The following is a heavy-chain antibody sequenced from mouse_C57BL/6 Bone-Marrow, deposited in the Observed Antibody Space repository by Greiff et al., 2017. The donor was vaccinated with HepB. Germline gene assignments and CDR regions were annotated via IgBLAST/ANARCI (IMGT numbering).Heavy chain of an antibody. J-gene: IGHJ4*01. V-gene: IGHV1-81*01. CDR2: IYPRSGNT. D-gene: IGHD2-5*01. CDR3: ARRETSYSNRSAMDY. CDR1: GYTFTSYG. Sequence: QVQLQQSGAELARPGASVKLSCKASGYTFTSYGISWVKQRTGQGLEWIGEIYPRSGNTNYNKKFKGKATLTADKSSSTAYMELRSLTSEDSAVYFCARRETSYSNRSAMDYCGQETSVTVSS.